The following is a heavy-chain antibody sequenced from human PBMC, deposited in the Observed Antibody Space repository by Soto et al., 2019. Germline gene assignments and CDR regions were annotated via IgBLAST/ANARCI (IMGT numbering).Heavy chain of an antibody. Sequence: HPGGSLRLSCAASGFTFSTYGMHWVRQAPGKGLEWVAVMSDDGSKEYYADSVKGRFTIFRDNSKNTLYLQMNSLRAEDTAVYYCAPPVYAFGESKTLDYSGQGTLVTVSS. J-gene: IGHJ4*02. CDR1: GFTFSTYG. CDR2: MSDDGSKE. V-gene: IGHV3-30*03. CDR3: APPVYAFGESKTLDY. D-gene: IGHD3-10*01.